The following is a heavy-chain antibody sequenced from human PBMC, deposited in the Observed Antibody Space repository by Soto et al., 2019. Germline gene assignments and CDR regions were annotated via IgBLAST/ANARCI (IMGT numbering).Heavy chain of an antibody. J-gene: IGHJ6*02. CDR1: GYTFTGYY. CDR3: ARDGTPTSTGQLAMPYYYYGMDV. V-gene: IGHV1-2*04. D-gene: IGHD6-13*01. CDR2: INPNSGGT. Sequence: VASVKVSCKASGYTFTGYYMHWVRQAPGQGLEWMGWINPNSGGTSYAQKFQGWVTMTRDTSISTAYMELSRLRSDDTAVYYCARDGTPTSTGQLAMPYYYYGMDVWGQGTTVTVS.